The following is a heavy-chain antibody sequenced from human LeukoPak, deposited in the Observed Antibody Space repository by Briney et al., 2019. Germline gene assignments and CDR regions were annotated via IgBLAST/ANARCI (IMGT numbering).Heavy chain of an antibody. CDR3: ARHATGYSSGWHTDY. J-gene: IGHJ4*02. CDR1: GYSFTSYW. CDR2: IYPGDSDT. D-gene: IGHD6-19*01. Sequence: GESLKISCKGSGYSFTSYWVGWVRQMPGKGLEWMGIIYPGDSDTRYSPSFQGQVTISADKSISTACLQWSSLKASDTAMYYCARHATGYSSGWHTDYWGQGTLVTVSS. V-gene: IGHV5-51*01.